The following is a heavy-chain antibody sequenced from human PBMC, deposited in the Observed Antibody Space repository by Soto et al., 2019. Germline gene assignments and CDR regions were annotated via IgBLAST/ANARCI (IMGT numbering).Heavy chain of an antibody. D-gene: IGHD4-4*01. J-gene: IGHJ6*03. Sequence: SETLSLTCAVSSGSISSSNWWSWVRQPPGKGLEWIGEIYHSGSTNYNPSLKSRVTISVDKSKNQFSLKLSSVTAADTAVYYCAREGGLERSNYRNYYYYYMDVWGKGTTVTVSS. CDR1: SGSISSSNW. CDR3: AREGGLERSNYRNYYYYYMDV. CDR2: IYHSGST. V-gene: IGHV4-4*02.